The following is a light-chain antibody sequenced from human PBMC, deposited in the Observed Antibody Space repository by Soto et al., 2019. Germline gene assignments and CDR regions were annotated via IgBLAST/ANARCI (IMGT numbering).Light chain of an antibody. CDR2: DVG. CDR3: QSYDSSLSGSV. V-gene: IGLV2-11*01. J-gene: IGLJ1*01. CDR1: SSDVGGYNY. Sequence: QSVLTQPRSVSGSPGQSVTISCTGTSSDVGGYNYVSWYQQHPGKAPKLMIYDVGKRPSGVPDRFSGSKSDNTASLTISGLQAEGEADYYCQSYDSSLSGSVFGTGTRSPS.